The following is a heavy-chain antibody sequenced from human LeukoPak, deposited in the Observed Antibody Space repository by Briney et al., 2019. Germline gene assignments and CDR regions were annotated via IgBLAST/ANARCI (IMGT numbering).Heavy chain of an antibody. J-gene: IGHJ5*02. V-gene: IGHV4-61*02. CDR1: GGSISSGSYY. CDR3: ARTYGADNWFDP. D-gene: IGHD4-17*01. Sequence: PSETLSLTCTVSGGSISSGSYYWNWIRQPAGKGLEWIGRIYTSGSTNYNPSLKSRVTISVDTSKNQFSLKLSSVTAADTAVYYCARTYGADNWFDPWGQGTLVTVSS. CDR2: IYTSGST.